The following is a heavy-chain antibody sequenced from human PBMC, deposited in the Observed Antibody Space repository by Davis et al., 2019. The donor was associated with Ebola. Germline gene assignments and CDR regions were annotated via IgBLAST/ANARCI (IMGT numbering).Heavy chain of an antibody. Sequence: SETLSLTCAVYGGSFSGYYWSWIRQPPGKGLEWIGEINHSGSTNYNPSLKRRVTISVDTSKNQFSLKLSSVTAADTAVYYCAREGGYLPDVWGQGTTVTVSS. J-gene: IGHJ6*02. D-gene: IGHD3-16*01. V-gene: IGHV4-34*01. CDR2: INHSGST. CDR3: AREGGYLPDV. CDR1: GGSFSGYY.